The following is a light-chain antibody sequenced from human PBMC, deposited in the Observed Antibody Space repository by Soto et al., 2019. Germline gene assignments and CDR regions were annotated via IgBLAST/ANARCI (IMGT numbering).Light chain of an antibody. Sequence: EIVMTQSPGTLSVARGERGGLSCSASQFVSSNLAWYQQKPGQAPRLLSYGASTRATGIPDRFSGSGSGTEFTLTISNLQSEDFAVYFCQQYHNWPPITFGQGTRLEI. V-gene: IGKV3D-15*01. CDR3: QQYHNWPPIT. CDR1: QFVSSN. J-gene: IGKJ5*01. CDR2: GAS.